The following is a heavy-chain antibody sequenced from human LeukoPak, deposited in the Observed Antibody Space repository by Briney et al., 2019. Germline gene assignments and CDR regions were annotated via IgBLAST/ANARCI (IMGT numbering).Heavy chain of an antibody. V-gene: IGHV3-21*01. CDR1: GFTFSSYS. CDR3: ASHVLLWFGGFDY. J-gene: IGHJ4*02. D-gene: IGHD3-10*01. CDR2: ISSSSSYI. Sequence: GGSLRLSCTASGFTFSSYSMNWVRQAPGKGLEWVSSISSSSSYIYYADSVKGRFTISRDNAKDSLYLQMNSLRAEDTAVYYCASHVLLWFGGFDYWGQGTLVTVSS.